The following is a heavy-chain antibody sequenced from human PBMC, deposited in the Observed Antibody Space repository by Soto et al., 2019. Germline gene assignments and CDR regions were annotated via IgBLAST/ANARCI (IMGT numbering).Heavy chain of an antibody. V-gene: IGHV1-69*12. CDR2: IIPIFGTA. CDR1: GGTFSSYA. J-gene: IGHJ6*02. Sequence: QVQLVQSGAEVKKPGSSVKVSCKASGGTFSSYATSWVRQAPGQGLEWMGGIIPIFGTANYAQKFQGRVTITADESTSTAYMELSSLRSEDTAVYYCARASKYCTNGVCSLYGMDVWGQGTTVTVSS. D-gene: IGHD2-8*01. CDR3: ARASKYCTNGVCSLYGMDV.